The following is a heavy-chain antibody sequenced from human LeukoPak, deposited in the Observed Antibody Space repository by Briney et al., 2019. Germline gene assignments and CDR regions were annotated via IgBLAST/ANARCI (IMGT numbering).Heavy chain of an antibody. J-gene: IGHJ4*02. CDR2: IYYSGST. Sequence: SQTLSLTCTVSGGSISSGDYYWSWIRQPPGKGLEWIGYIYYSGSTYYNPSLKSRVTISVDTSKNQFSLKLSSVTAADTAVYYCARLYDSSGYSIDYWGQGTLVTVSS. D-gene: IGHD3-22*01. V-gene: IGHV4-30-4*01. CDR1: GGSISSGDYY. CDR3: ARLYDSSGYSIDY.